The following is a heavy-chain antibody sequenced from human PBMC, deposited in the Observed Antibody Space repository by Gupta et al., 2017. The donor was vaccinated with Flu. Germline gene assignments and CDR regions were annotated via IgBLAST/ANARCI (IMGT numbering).Heavy chain of an antibody. Sequence: QVQLQESGPGLVKPSQTLSLTCTVSGGSISSGSYYWSWIRQPAGKGLEWIGRIYTSGSTNYNPSLKSRVTISVDTSKNQFSLKLSSVTAADTAVYYCAREGGLITMVRGVSNWFDPWGQGTLVTVSS. CDR3: AREGGLITMVRGVSNWFDP. J-gene: IGHJ5*02. CDR1: GGSISSGSYY. D-gene: IGHD3-10*01. V-gene: IGHV4-61*02. CDR2: IYTSGST.